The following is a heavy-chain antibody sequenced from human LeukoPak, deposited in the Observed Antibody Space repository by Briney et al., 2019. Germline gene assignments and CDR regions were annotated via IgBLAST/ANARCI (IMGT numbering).Heavy chain of an antibody. CDR1: GGPFSGSY. V-gene: IGHV4-34*01. J-gene: IGHJ4*02. CDR2: INENGNS. Sequence: PSATLSLTCAVDGGPFSGSYWSWIRPPPGKGLEWIGDINENGNSNYIPSLKSRVTISVDTSKNQFSLKVTSVTAADTAVYYCARGGLYSNYFDSWGQGTLVAVS. D-gene: IGHD4-11*01. CDR3: ARGGLYSNYFDS.